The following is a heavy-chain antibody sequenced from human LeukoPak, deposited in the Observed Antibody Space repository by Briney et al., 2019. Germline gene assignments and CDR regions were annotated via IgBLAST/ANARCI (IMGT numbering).Heavy chain of an antibody. Sequence: ASVKVSYKASGYSFTAFYIHWVRQAPGRGLEWMGWISAYNGNTNYAQKLQGRVTMTTDTSTSTAYMELRSLRSVDTAVYYCARVIYYDILTGYPDFDYWGQGTLVTVSS. V-gene: IGHV1-18*04. D-gene: IGHD3-9*01. J-gene: IGHJ4*02. CDR1: GYSFTAFY. CDR3: ARVIYYDILTGYPDFDY. CDR2: ISAYNGNT.